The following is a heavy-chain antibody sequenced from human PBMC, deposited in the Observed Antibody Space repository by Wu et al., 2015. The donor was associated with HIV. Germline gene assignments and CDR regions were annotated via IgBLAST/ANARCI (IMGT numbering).Heavy chain of an antibody. J-gene: IGHJ5*01. CDR3: ATSTTALNWFDS. CDR1: QYFFTTYQ. D-gene: IGHD1-1*01. Sequence: VQLVQSGGEVKKPGASVKVSCKPSQYFFTTYQVHWVRQAPGQGLEWMGVINPTGDSTDYAQKFQGRVIVTRDTSTNTVYLDLTSLRSDDTAIYYCATSTTALNWFDSWGPGSPGHRLL. CDR2: INPTGDST. V-gene: IGHV1-46*01.